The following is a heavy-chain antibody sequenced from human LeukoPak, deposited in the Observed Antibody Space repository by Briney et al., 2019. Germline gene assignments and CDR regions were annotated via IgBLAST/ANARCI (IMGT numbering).Heavy chain of an antibody. CDR3: ARGAILAKGLVVVASTLGAFDI. Sequence: GASVKVSCKASGYTFTSYGISWVRQAPGQGLEWMGWISAYNGNTNYAQKLQGRVTMTTDTSTSTAYMELRSLRSDDTAVYYCARGAILAKGLVVVASTLGAFDIWGQGTMVTVSS. V-gene: IGHV1-18*01. CDR2: ISAYNGNT. D-gene: IGHD2-21*01. CDR1: GYTFTSYG. J-gene: IGHJ3*02.